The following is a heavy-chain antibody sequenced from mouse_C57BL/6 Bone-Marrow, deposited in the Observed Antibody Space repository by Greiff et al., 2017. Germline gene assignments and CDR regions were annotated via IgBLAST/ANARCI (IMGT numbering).Heavy chain of an antibody. J-gene: IGHJ3*01. D-gene: IGHD2-3*01. V-gene: IGHV14-3*01. CDR1: GFNIQNTY. Sequence: VQLQQSVAELVRPGASVKLSCTASGFNIQNTYMHWVKQRPEQGLEWIGRIDPANGNTKYAPKFQGKATITADTSSNTAYLQLSSLTSEDTAIYYCARVSFYDGYYGGFAYWGQGTLVTVSA. CDR2: IDPANGNT. CDR3: ARVSFYDGYYGGFAY.